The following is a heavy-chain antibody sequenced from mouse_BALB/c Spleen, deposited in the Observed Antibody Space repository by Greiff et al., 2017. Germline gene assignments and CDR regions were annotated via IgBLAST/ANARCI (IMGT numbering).Heavy chain of an antibody. V-gene: IGHV2-9*02. CDR3: ARERYDGGYYAMDY. D-gene: IGHD2-14*01. CDR2: IWAGGST. Sequence: VQVVESGPGLVAPSQSLSITCTVSGFSLTSYGVHWVRQPPGKGLEWLGVIWAGGSTNYNSALMSRLSISKDNSKSQVFLKMNSLQTDDTAMYYCARERYDGGYYAMDYWGQGTSVTVSS. CDR1: GFSLTSYG. J-gene: IGHJ4*01.